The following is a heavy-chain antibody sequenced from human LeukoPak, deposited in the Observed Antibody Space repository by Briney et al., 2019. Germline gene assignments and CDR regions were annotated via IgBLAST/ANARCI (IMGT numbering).Heavy chain of an antibody. CDR2: INTNIGNP. V-gene: IGHV7-4-1*02. D-gene: IGHD2/OR15-2a*01. CDR1: GYTFTSYA. J-gene: IGHJ4*02. Sequence: ASVKVSCKASGYTFTSYAMNWVRQAPGQGLEWMGWINTNIGNPTYAQGFTGRFVFSLDTSVSTAYLQISSLKAEDTAVYYCARGTAWYYYIHKSPFDYWGQGTLVTVSS. CDR3: ARGTAWYYYIHKSPFDY.